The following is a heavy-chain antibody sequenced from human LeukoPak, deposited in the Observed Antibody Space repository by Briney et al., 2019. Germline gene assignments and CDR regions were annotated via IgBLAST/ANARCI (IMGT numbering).Heavy chain of an antibody. J-gene: IGHJ4*02. CDR1: GFTFSSYA. Sequence: GESLRLSCAASGFTFSSYAMHWVRQAPGKGLEWVAVISYDGSNKYYADSVEGRFTISRDNSKNTLYLQMNSLRAEDTAVYYCARAWSNIVVVPAAMPDYWGQGTLVTVSS. CDR2: ISYDGSNK. D-gene: IGHD2-2*01. V-gene: IGHV3-30*04. CDR3: ARAWSNIVVVPAAMPDY.